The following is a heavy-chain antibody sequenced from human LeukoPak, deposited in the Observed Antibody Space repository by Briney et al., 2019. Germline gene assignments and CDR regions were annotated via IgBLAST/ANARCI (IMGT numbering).Heavy chain of an antibody. CDR2: ISCSSSDI. CDR3: VAGTDFDY. Sequence: GGSLRLSCAASGFTFSSYAMSWVRQAPGKGLEWVSFISCSSSDIYYADSVKGRFTISRDNAKNSLYLQMSSLRAEDTAVYWAVAGTDFDYWGQGTLVTASS. J-gene: IGHJ4*02. CDR1: GFTFSSYA. V-gene: IGHV3-21*01. D-gene: IGHD6-19*01.